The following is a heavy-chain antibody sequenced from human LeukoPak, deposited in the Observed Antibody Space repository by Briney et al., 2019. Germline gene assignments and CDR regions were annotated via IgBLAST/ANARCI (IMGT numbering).Heavy chain of an antibody. CDR3: AKDQQVGAAAYYFDS. J-gene: IGHJ4*02. CDR2: IANDGKDK. Sequence: QPGRSLRLSCAASGFTFSRYGLHWVRQAPGKGLEWVAVIANDGKDKKHADSVKGRFSISRDNSKSTLYLQMNSLRAEDTGVYYCAKDQQVGAAAYYFDSWGQGTLVTVPS. D-gene: IGHD6-13*01. V-gene: IGHV3-30*18. CDR1: GFTFSRYG.